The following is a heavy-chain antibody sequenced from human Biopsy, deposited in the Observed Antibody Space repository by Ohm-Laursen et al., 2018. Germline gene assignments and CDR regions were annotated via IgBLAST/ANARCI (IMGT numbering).Heavy chain of an antibody. Sequence: SDTLSLTWAVTSGSISGHFWSWIRQAPGKGLEWIGYVYYNGNTNYSPSLKSRATISLDTSKDRFSLKLNSVTAADTAVYFCARDSRGGHLNTTLITGKNLDSWGQGILVTVSS. J-gene: IGHJ4*02. D-gene: IGHD3-16*01. V-gene: IGHV4-59*11. CDR3: ARDSRGGHLNTTLITGKNLDS. CDR2: VYYNGNT. CDR1: SGSISGHF.